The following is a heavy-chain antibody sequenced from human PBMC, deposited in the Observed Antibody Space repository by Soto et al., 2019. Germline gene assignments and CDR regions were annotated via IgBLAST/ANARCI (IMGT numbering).Heavy chain of an antibody. CDR1: GFTFSYHA. Sequence: QGQLVGSGGGVVQPGRSLRLSCSASGFTFSYHALSWVRQAPGKGLEWVAVISYDGDNKYIAESVKGRFTISRDNSKNMVSLQMNSLRTEDTAMYFCAGGTTTSAFSAMDVWGQGTTVTVSS. CDR3: AGGTTTSAFSAMDV. V-gene: IGHV3-30-3*01. D-gene: IGHD1-1*01. J-gene: IGHJ6*02. CDR2: ISYDGDNK.